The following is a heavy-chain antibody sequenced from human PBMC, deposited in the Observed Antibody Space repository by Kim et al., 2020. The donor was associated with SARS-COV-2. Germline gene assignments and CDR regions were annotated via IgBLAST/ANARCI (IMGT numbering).Heavy chain of an antibody. D-gene: IGHD3-16*02. Sequence: SETLSLTCTVSGGSISSYYWSWIRQPPRMGLEWIGYIYYSGSTNYNPSLKTRVTISVDTSKNQFSLKLSSVTAADTAVYYCARHRFGGVIGDFDYWGQGTLVTVSS. J-gene: IGHJ4*02. V-gene: IGHV4-59*08. CDR1: GGSISSYY. CDR2: IYYSGST. CDR3: ARHRFGGVIGDFDY.